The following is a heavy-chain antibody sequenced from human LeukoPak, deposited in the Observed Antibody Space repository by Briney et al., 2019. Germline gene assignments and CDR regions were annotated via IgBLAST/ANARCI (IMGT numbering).Heavy chain of an antibody. D-gene: IGHD3-3*01. CDR3: ATVRDDYFFDY. V-gene: IGHV4-31*03. Sequence: SETLSLTCTVSGDSIGTSGYYWSWIRQHPGTGLEWIAYIHYIGNTYYNPSLESRVTMSVDTSSNQFSLNVASVTAADTAVYYCATVRDDYFFDYWGQGILVTVSS. J-gene: IGHJ4*02. CDR2: IHYIGNT. CDR1: GDSIGTSGYY.